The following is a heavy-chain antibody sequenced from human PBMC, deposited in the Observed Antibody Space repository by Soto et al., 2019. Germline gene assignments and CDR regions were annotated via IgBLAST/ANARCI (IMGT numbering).Heavy chain of an antibody. J-gene: IGHJ6*02. Sequence: GGSLRLSCATSGFTFNTYPMTWVRQAPGKGLEWVSSISSTAGRTSSYADSVKGRFAISRDFSDNTVYLQMNNLRVDDTAVYFCAKGVLSFHYGMEVWGQGTTVTVSS. CDR3: AKGVLSFHYGMEV. CDR1: GFTFNTYP. V-gene: IGHV3-23*01. D-gene: IGHD3-10*01. CDR2: ISSTAGRTS.